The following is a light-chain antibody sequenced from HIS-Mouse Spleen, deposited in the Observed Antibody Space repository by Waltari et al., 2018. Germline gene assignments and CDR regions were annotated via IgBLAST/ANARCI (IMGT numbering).Light chain of an antibody. V-gene: IGLV1-44*01. CDR2: SNN. J-gene: IGLJ3*02. Sequence: QSVLTQPPSASGTPGQRVPIPCSGSSSNLGSNPVNWYQQLPGTAPKLPIYSNNQRPSGVPDRFSGSKSGTSASLAISGLQSEDEADYYCAAWDDSLNGPVFGGGTKLTVL. CDR1: SSNLGSNP. CDR3: AAWDDSLNGPV.